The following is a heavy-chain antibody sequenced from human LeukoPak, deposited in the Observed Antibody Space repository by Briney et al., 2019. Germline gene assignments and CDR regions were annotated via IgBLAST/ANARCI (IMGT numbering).Heavy chain of an antibody. J-gene: IGHJ6*02. V-gene: IGHV3-33*01. Sequence: PGGSLRLSCVASGFTFSSYGMHWVRQAPGKGLEWVAFIWYDGSNKYYADSVKGRLTISRDNSKNTLYLQMNSLRAEDTAVYYCAREGTGYDFGYYYYYGMDVWGQGTTVTVSS. CDR3: AREGTGYDFGYYYYYGMDV. CDR2: IWYDGSNK. CDR1: GFTFSSYG. D-gene: IGHD5-12*01.